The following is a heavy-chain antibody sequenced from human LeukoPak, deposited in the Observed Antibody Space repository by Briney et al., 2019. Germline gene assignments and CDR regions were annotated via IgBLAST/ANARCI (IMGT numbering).Heavy chain of an antibody. CDR1: GFTLDDYA. Sequence: GRSLRLSCAASGFTLDDYAMHWVRQAPGKGLEWVSGISWNSGSIGYADSVKGRFTISRDNAKNSLYLQINSLRAEDTALYYCAKSPAAGTRDWYFDLWGRGTLVTVYS. J-gene: IGHJ2*01. CDR2: ISWNSGSI. CDR3: AKSPAAGTRDWYFDL. D-gene: IGHD6-13*01. V-gene: IGHV3-9*01.